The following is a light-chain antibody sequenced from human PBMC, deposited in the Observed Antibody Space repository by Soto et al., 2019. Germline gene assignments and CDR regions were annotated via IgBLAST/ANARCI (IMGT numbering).Light chain of an antibody. V-gene: IGKV3-11*01. CDR1: QSVSRS. CDR3: QQRSAWPIT. Sequence: DIVLTQSPATLSLSPGERATLSCRASQSVSRSLGWYQQKPGQAPRLLIYDASNRATGIPARFSASGSGTDFTLTISSLDPDDFAVYYCQQRSAWPITFGQGTRLEIK. J-gene: IGKJ5*01. CDR2: DAS.